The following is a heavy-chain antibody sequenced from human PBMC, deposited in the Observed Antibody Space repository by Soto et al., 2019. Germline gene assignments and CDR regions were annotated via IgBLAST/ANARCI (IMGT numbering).Heavy chain of an antibody. CDR3: ARDRVAAAGSGYFQH. D-gene: IGHD6-13*01. Sequence: GGSLRLSCAASGFTFSSYAMHWVRQAPGKGLEYVSAISSNGGSTYYANSVKGRFTISRDNSKNTLYLQMGSLRAEDMAVYYCARDRVAAAGSGYFQHWGQGTLVTVSS. J-gene: IGHJ1*01. CDR2: ISSNGGST. CDR1: GFTFSSYA. V-gene: IGHV3-64*01.